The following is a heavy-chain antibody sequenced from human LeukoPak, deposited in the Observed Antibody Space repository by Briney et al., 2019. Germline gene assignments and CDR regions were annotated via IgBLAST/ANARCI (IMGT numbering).Heavy chain of an antibody. D-gene: IGHD6-6*01. CDR1: GFTFSGYW. V-gene: IGHV3-7*01. Sequence: GGSLRLSCAASGFTFSGYWMGWVRQAPGKGLEWVANRKQDGSEKYYVDSVKGRFTFSRDNAKNSLYLQMNSLRAEDTAVYYCAREKGSSQRYYFDYWGQGTLVTVSS. CDR3: AREKGSSQRYYFDY. CDR2: RKQDGSEK. J-gene: IGHJ4*02.